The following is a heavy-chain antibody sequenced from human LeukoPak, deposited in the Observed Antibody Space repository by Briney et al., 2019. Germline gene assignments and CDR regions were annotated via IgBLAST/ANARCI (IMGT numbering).Heavy chain of an antibody. CDR1: GDTFSSYA. CDR2: IIPIFGTA. D-gene: IGHD3-3*01. Sequence: ASVKVSCKASGDTFSSYAISWVRQAPGQGLEWMGGIIPIFGTANYAQKFQGRVTITADESTSTAYMELSSLRSEDTAVYYCARDERVRFLEWLSITPYYYGMDVWGQGTTVTVSS. CDR3: ARDERVRFLEWLSITPYYYGMDV. J-gene: IGHJ6*02. V-gene: IGHV1-69*13.